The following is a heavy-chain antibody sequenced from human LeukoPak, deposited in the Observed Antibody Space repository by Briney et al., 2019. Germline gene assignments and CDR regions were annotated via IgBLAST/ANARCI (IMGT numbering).Heavy chain of an antibody. CDR3: ARGGAARTYYYYMDV. D-gene: IGHD6-6*01. J-gene: IGHJ6*03. V-gene: IGHV4-61*02. Sequence: SETLSLTCTVSGGSISSGSYYWSWIRQPAGKGLEWIGRIYTSGSTNYNPSLKSRVTISVDTSKNQFSLKLSSVTAADTAVYYCARGGAARTYYYYMDVWGKGTTVTVSS. CDR1: GGSISSGSYY. CDR2: IYTSGST.